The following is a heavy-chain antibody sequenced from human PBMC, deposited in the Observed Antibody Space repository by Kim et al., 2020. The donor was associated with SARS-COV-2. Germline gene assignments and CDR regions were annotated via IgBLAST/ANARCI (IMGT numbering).Heavy chain of an antibody. V-gene: IGHV4-61*01. J-gene: IGHJ6*02. CDR2: IYYTGST. D-gene: IGHD1-1*01. Sequence: SETLSLTCTVSGGSVSSGSYYWSWIRQPPGKGLEYIGYIYYTGSTNYNPSLKSRVTISVDTSKNQFSLKLSSVTAADTAVYYCASAPLGNWNYNGMDVWGQGTAVTVA. CDR3: ASAPLGNWNYNGMDV. CDR1: GGSVSSGSYY.